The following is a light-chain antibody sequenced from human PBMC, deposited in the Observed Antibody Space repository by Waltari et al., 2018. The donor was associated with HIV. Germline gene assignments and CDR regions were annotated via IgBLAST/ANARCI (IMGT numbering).Light chain of an antibody. J-gene: IGKJ2*03. V-gene: IGKV1-39*01. CDR3: QQRYSTPDS. CDR1: QTINNF. Sequence: DIPMTHSPSPLPALFGDRVTITCRASQTINNFLSWYQQKEGKAPKLLIYAASNWQSGVPVRFSGSGAGTDFTLTISSLQPEDCATYYCQQRYSTPDSFGQGTKVEIK. CDR2: AAS.